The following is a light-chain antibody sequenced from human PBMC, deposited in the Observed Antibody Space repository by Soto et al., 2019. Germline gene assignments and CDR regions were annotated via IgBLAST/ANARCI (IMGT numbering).Light chain of an antibody. CDR3: KQYYSTPLT. CDR2: WAY. V-gene: IGKV4-1*01. CDR1: QGVLYSSNNKNY. Sequence: DFVMTQSPDSMDVHLGERAPINCKSSQGVLYSSNNKNYLAWYQQKPGQPHKLLIYWAYTRESGVHDRFSGSGSGTDFTLTIRSLQAEDVAVYYCKQYYSTPLTFGGGTKVDIK. J-gene: IGKJ4*01.